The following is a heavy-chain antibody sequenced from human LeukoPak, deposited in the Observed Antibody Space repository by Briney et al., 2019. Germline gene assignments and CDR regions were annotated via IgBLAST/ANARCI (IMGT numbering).Heavy chain of an antibody. J-gene: IGHJ6*03. CDR2: RWYDGSNK. CDR1: GFTFSSYG. V-gene: IGHV3-33*06. CDR3: AKVEYSSYPYYYYMDV. Sequence: GRSLRLSCAASGFTFSSYGMHWVRQAPGKGLEWVAVRWYDGSNKYYADSVKGRFTISRDNSKNTLYLQMNSLRAEDTAVYYCAKVEYSSYPYYYYMDVWGKGTTVTVSS. D-gene: IGHD6-6*01.